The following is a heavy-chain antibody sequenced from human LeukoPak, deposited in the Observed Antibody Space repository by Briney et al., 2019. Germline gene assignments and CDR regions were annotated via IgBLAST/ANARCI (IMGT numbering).Heavy chain of an antibody. J-gene: IGHJ6*04. V-gene: IGHV3-21*01. Sequence: RGSLRLSCAASGFTFSSYSMNWVRQAPGKGLEWVSSISSSSSYIYYADSVKGRFTISRDNAKNSLYLQMNSLRAEDTAVYYCARDRPHSSSWFPSVYYYGMDVWGKGTTVTVSS. D-gene: IGHD6-13*01. CDR2: ISSSSSYI. CDR3: ARDRPHSSSWFPSVYYYGMDV. CDR1: GFTFSSYS.